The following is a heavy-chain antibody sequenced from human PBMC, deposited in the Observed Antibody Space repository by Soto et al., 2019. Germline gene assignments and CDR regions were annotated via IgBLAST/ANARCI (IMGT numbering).Heavy chain of an antibody. Sequence: PGGSLRLSCAASGFTFSSYGMHWVRQAPGKGLEWVAVISYDGSNKYYADSVKGRFTISRDNSKNTLYLQMNSLRAEDTAVYYCAKDRRSKGRNYDFWSGSPQFDPWGQGTLVTVPS. CDR2: ISYDGSNK. CDR1: GFTFSSYG. J-gene: IGHJ5*02. V-gene: IGHV3-30*18. D-gene: IGHD3-3*01. CDR3: AKDRRSKGRNYDFWSGSPQFDP.